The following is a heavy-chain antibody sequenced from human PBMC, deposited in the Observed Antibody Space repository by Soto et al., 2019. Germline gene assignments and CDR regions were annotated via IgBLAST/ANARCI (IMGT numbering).Heavy chain of an antibody. CDR1: GYTFTTYD. Sequence: QAQLVQSGAEVRKPGASVKVSCKASGYTFTTYDIIWVRQAPGQGLEWLGWMGPNSGSTGYAQNFQARITRTRNISRNTAHIEPIRLQSEDPAVYYWARERKFDFSRKGLDVWGQGTTVPVSS. V-gene: IGHV1-8*01. J-gene: IGHJ6*02. CDR2: MGPNSGST. CDR3: ARERKFDFSRKGLDV. D-gene: IGHD3-3*01.